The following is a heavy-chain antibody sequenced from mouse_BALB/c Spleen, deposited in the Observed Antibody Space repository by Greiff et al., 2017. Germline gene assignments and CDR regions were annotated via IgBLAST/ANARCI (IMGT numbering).Heavy chain of an antibody. Sequence: EVKLMESGGGLVQPGGSMKLSCVASGFTFSNYWMNWVRQSPEKGLEWVAEIRLKSNNYATHYAESVKGRFTISRDDSKSSVYLQMNNLRAEDTAIYYCTPNWDGFAYWGQGTLVTVSA. V-gene: IGHV6-6*02. CDR1: GFTFSNYW. J-gene: IGHJ3*01. D-gene: IGHD4-1*01. CDR3: TPNWDGFAY. CDR2: IRLKSNNYAT.